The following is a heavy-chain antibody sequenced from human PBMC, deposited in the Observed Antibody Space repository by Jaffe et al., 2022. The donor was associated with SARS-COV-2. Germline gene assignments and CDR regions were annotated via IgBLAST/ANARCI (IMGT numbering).Heavy chain of an antibody. CDR2: IKGDGSEK. CDR1: GFTFSDYW. Sequence: EVQLVESGGGLVQPGGSLRLSCAASGFTFSDYWMSWVRQAPGKGLEWVASIKGDGSEKHYVDSARGRFTISRDNAQNSLSLQMNSLRAEDTAMYYCARDYQNYWGQGTLVTVSS. J-gene: IGHJ4*02. V-gene: IGHV3-7*01. CDR3: ARDYQNY.